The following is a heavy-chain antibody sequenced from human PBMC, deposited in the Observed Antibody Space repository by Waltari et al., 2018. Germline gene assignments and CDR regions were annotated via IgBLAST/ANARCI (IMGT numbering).Heavy chain of an antibody. J-gene: IGHJ4*02. V-gene: IGHV2-5*01. D-gene: IGHD6-6*01. Sequence: QITLKESGPTLVKPTQTLTLTCTFSGFSLSTRGVGVGWIRQPPGKALEWLALIYWNDDKRYSPSLKSRLTITKDTSKNQVVLTMTNMDPVDTATYYCAHRREEYSSAQPLYYFDYWGQGTLVTVSS. CDR2: IYWNDDK. CDR3: AHRREEYSSAQPLYYFDY. CDR1: GFSLSTRGVG.